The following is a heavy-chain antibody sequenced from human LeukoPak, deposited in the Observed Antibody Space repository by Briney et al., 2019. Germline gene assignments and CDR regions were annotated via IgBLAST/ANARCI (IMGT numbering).Heavy chain of an antibody. CDR1: GFTFSSYG. CDR3: ASFFLGSWYFDL. Sequence: PGGSLRLSCAASGFTFSSYGMHWVRQVPGKGLEWVAVISYDGSNKYYADSVKGRFTISRDNSKNTLYLQMNSLRAEDTAVYYCASFFLGSWYFDLWGRGTLVTVSS. CDR2: ISYDGSNK. V-gene: IGHV3-30*03. D-gene: IGHD7-27*01. J-gene: IGHJ2*01.